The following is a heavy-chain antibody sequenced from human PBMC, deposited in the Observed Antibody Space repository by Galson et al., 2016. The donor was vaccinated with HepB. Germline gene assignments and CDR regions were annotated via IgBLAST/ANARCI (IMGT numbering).Heavy chain of an antibody. V-gene: IGHV1-3*01. J-gene: IGHJ4*02. D-gene: IGHD2-15*01. CDR1: GYTFTNHA. CDR3: ATVGAYCSVGSCGYYVHS. Sequence: SVKVSCTASGYTFTNHAMHWVRQAPGQRLEWMGWINAGNGNTKYSQYFQGRVTITRDTSASTAYLELSSLGSEDTAVYFCATVGAYCSVGSCGYYVHSWGEGALITVSS. CDR2: INAGNGNT.